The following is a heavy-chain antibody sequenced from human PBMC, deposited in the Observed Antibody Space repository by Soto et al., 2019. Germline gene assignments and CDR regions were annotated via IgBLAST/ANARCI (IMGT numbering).Heavy chain of an antibody. CDR2: IYPGDSDT. CDR3: ARRAAARRDYYYYGMEG. J-gene: IGHJ6*02. D-gene: IGHD6-6*01. Sequence: PGASLKISCKCSGYSFTSYWIGWVRQMPGKGLEWMGIIYPGDSDTRYSPSFQGQVTISADKSISTAYLQWSSLKASDTAMYYCARRAAARRDYYYYGMEGWGQGTTVTV. CDR1: GYSFTSYW. V-gene: IGHV5-51*01.